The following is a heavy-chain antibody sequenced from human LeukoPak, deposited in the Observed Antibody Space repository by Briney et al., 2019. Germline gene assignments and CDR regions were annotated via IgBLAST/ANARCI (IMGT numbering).Heavy chain of an antibody. CDR2: IIPIFGTA. J-gene: IGHJ4*02. V-gene: IGHV1-69*13. Sequence: SVKVSCKASGGTFSSYAISWVRQAPGQGLEWMGGIIPIFGTANYAQKFQGRVTITADESTSTAYMELSSLRSEDTAVYYCARDRLRGGIPVAVTSLDYWGQGTLVSVSS. CDR1: GGTFSSYA. D-gene: IGHD6-19*01. CDR3: ARDRLRGGIPVAVTSLDY.